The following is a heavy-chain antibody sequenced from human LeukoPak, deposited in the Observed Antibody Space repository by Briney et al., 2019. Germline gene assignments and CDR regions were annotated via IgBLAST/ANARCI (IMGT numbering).Heavy chain of an antibody. CDR2: INPNSGGT. CDR1: VYTFTGYY. V-gene: IGHV1-2*02. Sequence: VASVKVSCKPSVYTFTGYYMHWVRHALGQGLEWMGWINPNSGGTYSAQKFQGRVTMTRDTSISTAYMELSRLTSDDTAVYYCGRYGRYSGWYVGYWGQGTLVTVSS. CDR3: GRYGRYSGWYVGY. J-gene: IGHJ4*02. D-gene: IGHD1-26*01.